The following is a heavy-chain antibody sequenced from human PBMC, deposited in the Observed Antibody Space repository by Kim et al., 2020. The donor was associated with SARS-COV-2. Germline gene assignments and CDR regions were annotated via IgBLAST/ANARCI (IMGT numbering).Heavy chain of an antibody. CDR3: AKDPPREYDILTGYYRFDY. D-gene: IGHD3-9*01. CDR1: GFTFSSYA. V-gene: IGHV3-23*01. CDR2: ISGSGGST. Sequence: GGSLRLSCAASGFTFSSYAMSWVRQAPGKGLEWVSAISGSGGSTYYADSVKGRFTISRDNSKNTLYLQMNSLRAEDTAVYYCAKDPPREYDILTGYYRFDYWGQGTLLPVSS. J-gene: IGHJ4*02.